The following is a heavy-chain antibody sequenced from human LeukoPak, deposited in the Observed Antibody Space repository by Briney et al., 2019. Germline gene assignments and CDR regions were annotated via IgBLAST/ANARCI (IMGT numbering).Heavy chain of an antibody. CDR2: ISWNSGSI. Sequence: GRSLRLSCAASGFTFDDYAMHWVRHAPGKGLEWVSGISWNSGSIGYADSVKGRFTISRDNAKNSLYLQMNSLRAEDTALYYCAKAWSGYDYPYYFDYWGQGTLVTVSS. D-gene: IGHD5-12*01. J-gene: IGHJ4*02. V-gene: IGHV3-9*01. CDR3: AKAWSGYDYPYYFDY. CDR1: GFTFDDYA.